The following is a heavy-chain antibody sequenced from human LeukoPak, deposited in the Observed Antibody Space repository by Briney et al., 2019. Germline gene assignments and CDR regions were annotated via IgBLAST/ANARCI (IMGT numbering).Heavy chain of an antibody. CDR2: ISGSGGST. CDR1: GFTFSSYG. V-gene: IGHV3-23*01. CDR3: ARELAARRAYFDY. J-gene: IGHJ4*02. Sequence: GGTLRLSCAAPGFTFSSYGMSWVRQAPGKGLEWVSAISGSGGSTYYADSVKGRFTISRDNSKNTLYLQMNSLRAEDTAVYYCARELAARRAYFDYWGQGTLVTVSS. D-gene: IGHD6-6*01.